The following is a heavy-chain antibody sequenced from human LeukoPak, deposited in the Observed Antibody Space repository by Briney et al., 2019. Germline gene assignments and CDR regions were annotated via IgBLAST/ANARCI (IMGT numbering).Heavy chain of an antibody. CDR3: DAQRGFDFSNSLES. D-gene: IGHD4-11*01. CDR2: IWSDGTEK. V-gene: IGHV3-33*01. J-gene: IGHJ4*02. Sequence: GGSPRLSCATSGFTFSHYGMHWVRQAPGKGLEWVAVIWSDGTEKYYGDSVKGRFTISRDNSKKTVYLQMNSLRVEDTAVYAKDAQRGFDFSNSLESWGQGTLVTVSS. CDR1: GFTFSHYG.